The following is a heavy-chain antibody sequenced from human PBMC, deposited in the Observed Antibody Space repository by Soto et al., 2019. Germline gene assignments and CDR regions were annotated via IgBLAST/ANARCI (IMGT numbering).Heavy chain of an antibody. J-gene: IGHJ6*02. CDR1: GFTFSSYA. D-gene: IGHD2-8*01. V-gene: IGHV3-30-3*01. CDR2: ISYDGSNK. CDR3: ARVMVRYDPYYYGMDV. Sequence: QVQLVESGGGVVQPGRSLRLSCAASGFTFSSYAMHWVRQAPGKGREWVAVISYDGSNKYYADSVKGRFTISRDNSKNTLYLQMNSLRAEDTAVYYCARVMVRYDPYYYGMDVWGQGTTVTVSS.